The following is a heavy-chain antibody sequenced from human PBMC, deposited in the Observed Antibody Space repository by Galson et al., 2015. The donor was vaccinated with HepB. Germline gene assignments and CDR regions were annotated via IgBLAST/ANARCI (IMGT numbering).Heavy chain of an antibody. D-gene: IGHD3-10*01. CDR1: GLNFSGHW. CDR3: VRDRGFGANDY. CDR2: IRPDGGQR. J-gene: IGHJ4*01. Sequence: SLRLSCAASGLNFSGHWMSWVRQAPGKGLEWVANIRPDGGQRAYVASVKGRFTISRDNAKSSLYLQMDSLGVEDTAVYHCVRDRGFGANDYWGHGTLVTVSS. V-gene: IGHV3-7*03.